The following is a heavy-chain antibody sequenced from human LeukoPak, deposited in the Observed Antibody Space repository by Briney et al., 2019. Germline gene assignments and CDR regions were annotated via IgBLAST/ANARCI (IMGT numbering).Heavy chain of an antibody. CDR2: IYPGGSS. D-gene: IGHD3-10*01. V-gene: IGHV4-4*09. CDR1: GGSLTSYY. CDR3: VRHRNAYGPFDS. Sequence: SETLSLTCIVSGGSLTSYYWSWIRQPPGEGLEWIGYIYPGGSSISNPSLKTRLTILVDTSRNQISLKLRSVTAADTAVYSCVRHRNAYGPFDSWGQGTLVTVSS. J-gene: IGHJ4*02.